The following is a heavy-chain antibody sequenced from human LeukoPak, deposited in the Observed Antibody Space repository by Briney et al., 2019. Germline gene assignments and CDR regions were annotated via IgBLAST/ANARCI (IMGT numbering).Heavy chain of an antibody. D-gene: IGHD4-17*01. CDR3: ARENGDPSPYFDY. Sequence: SETLSLTCTVSGGSIRSSYYYWGWIRQPPGKGLEWIGSIYDSGSTYYNPSLKSRVTISVDTSKNQFSLKLNSVTAADTAVYYCARENGDPSPYFDYWGQGTLVTVSS. CDR1: GGSIRSSYYY. J-gene: IGHJ4*02. CDR2: IYDSGST. V-gene: IGHV4-39*02.